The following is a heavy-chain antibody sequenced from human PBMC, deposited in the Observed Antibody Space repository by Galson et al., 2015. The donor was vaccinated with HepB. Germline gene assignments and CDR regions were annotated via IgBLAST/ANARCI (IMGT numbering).Heavy chain of an antibody. CDR2: IWYDGSNK. J-gene: IGHJ6*03. CDR3: ARDGNVLRYFDWLIEDYYYYYYMDV. CDR1: GFTFSSYG. D-gene: IGHD3-9*01. V-gene: IGHV3-33*01. Sequence: SLRLSCAASGFTFSSYGMHWVRQAPGKGLEWVAVIWYDGSNKYYADSVKGRFTISRDNSKNTLYLQMNSLRAEDTAVYYCARDGNVLRYFDWLIEDYYYYYYMDVWGKGTTVTVSS.